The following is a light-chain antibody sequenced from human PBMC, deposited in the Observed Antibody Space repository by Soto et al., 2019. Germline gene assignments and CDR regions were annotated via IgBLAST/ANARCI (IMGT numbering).Light chain of an antibody. CDR3: CSYARSRAV. Sequence: QSALTQPASVSGSPGQSITISCTGTSSDVGSYNLVSWYQQYPGKAPKLMIYEVSKRPSGVSNRFSGSKSGNTASLTISGLQAEDEADYYCCSYARSRAVFGGGTKVTVL. V-gene: IGLV2-23*02. CDR1: SSDVGSYNL. J-gene: IGLJ2*01. CDR2: EVS.